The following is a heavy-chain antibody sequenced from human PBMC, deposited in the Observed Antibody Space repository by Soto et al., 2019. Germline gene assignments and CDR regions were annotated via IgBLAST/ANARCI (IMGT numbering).Heavy chain of an antibody. D-gene: IGHD5-18*01. Sequence: GGSLRLSCAASGFTFSSYSMNWVRQAPGKGLEWVSSISSSSSYIYYADSVKGRFTISRDNAKNSLYLQMNSLRAEDTAVYYCARDPLVDTAMVNYWGQGTLVTVSS. CDR2: ISSSSSYI. J-gene: IGHJ4*02. CDR3: ARDPLVDTAMVNY. CDR1: GFTFSSYS. V-gene: IGHV3-21*01.